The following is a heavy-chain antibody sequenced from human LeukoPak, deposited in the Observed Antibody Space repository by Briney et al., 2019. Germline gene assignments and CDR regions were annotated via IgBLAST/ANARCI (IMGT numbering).Heavy chain of an antibody. V-gene: IGHV3-48*01. Sequence: GGSLRLSCAASGFTFSSYSMNWVRQAPGKGLEWVSYISSSSSTIYYADSVKGRFTISRDNAKNSLYLQMNSLRAEDTAVYYCARASSGSDWYFDLWGRGTLVTVSS. J-gene: IGHJ2*01. CDR3: ARASSGSDWYFDL. CDR2: ISSSSSTI. D-gene: IGHD3-22*01. CDR1: GFTFSSYS.